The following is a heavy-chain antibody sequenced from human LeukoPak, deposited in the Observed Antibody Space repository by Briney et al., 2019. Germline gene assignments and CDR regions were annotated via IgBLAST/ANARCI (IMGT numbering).Heavy chain of an antibody. CDR3: TRKGSQWDFLVDY. Sequence: PGGSLRLSCAASGFTVSTYDMSWVRQAPGKGPEWVSGFSGSDGSAYYADSVKGRFTISRDNAENSLYLQMDSLTAEDTAVYYCTRKGSQWDFLVDYWGQGIRVTVSP. CDR1: GFTVSTYD. V-gene: IGHV3-23*01. D-gene: IGHD2/OR15-2a*01. CDR2: FSGSDGSA. J-gene: IGHJ4*02.